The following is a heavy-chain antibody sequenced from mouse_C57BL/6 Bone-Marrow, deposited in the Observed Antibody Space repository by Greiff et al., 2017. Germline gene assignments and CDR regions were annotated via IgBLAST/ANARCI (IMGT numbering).Heavy chain of an antibody. D-gene: IGHD1-1*01. V-gene: IGHV1-81*01. CDR2: IYPRSGNT. J-gene: IGHJ4*01. CDR3: ERVLYYYGSSQYYYAMDY. Sequence: VQLQQSGAELARPGASVKLSCKASGYTFTSYGISWVKQRTGQGLEWIGEIYPRSGNTYYNEKFKGKATLTADKSSSTAYMELRSLTSEDSAVYFCERVLYYYGSSQYYYAMDYGGQGTSVTVSS. CDR1: GYTFTSYG.